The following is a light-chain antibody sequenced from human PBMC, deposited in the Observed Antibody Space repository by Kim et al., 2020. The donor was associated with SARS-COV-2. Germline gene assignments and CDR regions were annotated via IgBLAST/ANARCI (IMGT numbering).Light chain of an antibody. CDR2: SNT. CDR3: QVWDNNMVL. J-gene: IGLJ2*01. CDR1: NIGSQS. V-gene: IGLV3-21*04. Sequence: SVAPGKTARITCGESNIGSQSIHWYQQKPGQAPVFVIHSNTVRPSGIPERFSGSNSGNTATLTISRVEPGDEADYYCQVWDNNMVLFRGGTKLTVL.